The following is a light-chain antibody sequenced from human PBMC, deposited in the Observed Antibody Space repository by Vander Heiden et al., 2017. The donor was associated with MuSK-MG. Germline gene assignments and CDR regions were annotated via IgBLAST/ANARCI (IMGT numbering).Light chain of an antibody. CDR1: QTVSSGF. CDR3: QQYGSSFT. V-gene: IGKV3-20*01. J-gene: IGKJ3*01. Sequence: IVLTQSPGTLSLSPGERATLSCRASQTVSSGFLAWYQQKPGQAPRLLIYGASRRATGIPDRFSGSGSGTDFTLIISRLEPEEFAVYYCQQYGSSFTFGPGTKVDIK. CDR2: GAS.